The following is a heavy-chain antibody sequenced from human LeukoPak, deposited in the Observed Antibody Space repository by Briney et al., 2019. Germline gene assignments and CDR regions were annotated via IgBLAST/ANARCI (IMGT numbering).Heavy chain of an antibody. V-gene: IGHV1-18*01. CDR3: ARGDSSSWYPYYYYYGMDV. J-gene: IGHJ6*02. CDR2: ISAYNGNT. CDR1: DYTFTNYD. Sequence: ASVKVSCKASDYTFTNYDIRWVRQAPGQGLEWMGWISAYNGNTNYAQKLQGRVTMTTDTSTSTAYMELRSLRSDDTAVYYCARGDSSSWYPYYYYYGMDVWGQGTTVTVSS. D-gene: IGHD6-13*01.